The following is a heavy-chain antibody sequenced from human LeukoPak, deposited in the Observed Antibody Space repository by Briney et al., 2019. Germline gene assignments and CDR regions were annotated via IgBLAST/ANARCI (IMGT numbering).Heavy chain of an antibody. V-gene: IGHV3-23*01. Sequence: GGSLRLSCAASGFTFSNYAVSWVRQTPGKGLEWVSTVSGGAATTYYADYVQGRFTISRDNPKNTMYLQMHRLRAEDTAVYYCAKGDYGDRQYFQHWGQGTLVTVSS. CDR1: GFTFSNYA. D-gene: IGHD2-21*02. CDR3: AKGDYGDRQYFQH. CDR2: VSGGAATT. J-gene: IGHJ1*01.